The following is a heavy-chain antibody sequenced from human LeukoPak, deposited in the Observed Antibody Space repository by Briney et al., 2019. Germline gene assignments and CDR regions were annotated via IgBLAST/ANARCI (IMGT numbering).Heavy chain of an antibody. V-gene: IGHV4-34*10. CDR1: GGSFRGYC. CDR2: ITHGGST. D-gene: IGHD2-15*01. J-gene: IGHJ6*03. CDR3: ARYGGSYYHYYYIDV. Sequence: PSETLSLTCDVYGGSFRGYCWSWVRQSPGRGLEWIGEITHGGSTEYNPSLKSRVTMSMDTSNNEFSLKLSSVTAADTAVYYCARYGGSYYHYYYIDVWGKGTTVTVSS.